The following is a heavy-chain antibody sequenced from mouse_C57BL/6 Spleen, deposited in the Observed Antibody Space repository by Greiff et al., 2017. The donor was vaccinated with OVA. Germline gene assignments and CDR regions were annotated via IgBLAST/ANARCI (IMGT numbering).Heavy chain of an antibody. CDR2: IDPSDSYT. J-gene: IGHJ1*03. V-gene: IGHV1-69*01. CDR3: ARGGSGSSYLWYFDV. D-gene: IGHD1-1*01. Sequence: VQLQQPGAELVMPGASVKLSCKASGYTFTSYWMHWVKQRPGQGLEWIGEIDPSDSYTNYNQKFKGKSTLTVDKSSSTAYMQLSSLTSEDSAVYYCARGGSGSSYLWYFDVWGTGTTVTVSS. CDR1: GYTFTSYW.